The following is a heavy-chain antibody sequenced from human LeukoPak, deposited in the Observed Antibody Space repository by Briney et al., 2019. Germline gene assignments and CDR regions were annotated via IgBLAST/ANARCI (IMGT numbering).Heavy chain of an antibody. CDR2: ISGSGGRT. V-gene: IGHV3-23*01. D-gene: IGHD6-13*01. CDR1: GFTFSSYA. CDR3: ARRVYFDY. J-gene: IGHJ4*02. Sequence: GGSLRLSCAASGFTFSSYAMNWVRQAPGKGLEWVSTISGSGGRTYYADSVKGRFTISRDNSKNTVYLQMNSLRAEDTAVYYCARRVYFDYWGQGTLVTVSS.